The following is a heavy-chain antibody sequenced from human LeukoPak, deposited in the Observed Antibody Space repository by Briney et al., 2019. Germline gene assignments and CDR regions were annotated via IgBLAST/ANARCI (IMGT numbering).Heavy chain of an antibody. CDR2: IKQDGSEK. Sequence: GGSLRLSCAASGVMFPSYWMTWVRQAPGKGLEWVANIKQDGSEKYYVDSVKGRFTISRDNAKNSAYLQMNSLRAEDTAVYYCARRHRFGFLDSWGQGTLVTVSS. D-gene: IGHD3-10*01. V-gene: IGHV3-7*04. CDR3: ARRHRFGFLDS. CDR1: GVMFPSYW. J-gene: IGHJ4*02.